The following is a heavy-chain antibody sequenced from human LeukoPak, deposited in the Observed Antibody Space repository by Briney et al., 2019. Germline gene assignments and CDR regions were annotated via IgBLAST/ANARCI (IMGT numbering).Heavy chain of an antibody. Sequence: GGSLRLSCAASGLTFSSYAMHWVRQPPGKGLEYVSAISSNGGSTYYANSVKGRFTISRDNSKNTLYLQMGSLRAEDMAVYYCASGRSYTRFDYWGQGTLVTVSS. CDR3: ASGRSYTRFDY. V-gene: IGHV3-64*01. D-gene: IGHD1-26*01. J-gene: IGHJ4*02. CDR1: GLTFSSYA. CDR2: ISSNGGST.